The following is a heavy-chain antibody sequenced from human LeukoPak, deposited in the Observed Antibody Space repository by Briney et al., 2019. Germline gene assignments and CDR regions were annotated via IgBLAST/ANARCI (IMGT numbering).Heavy chain of an antibody. D-gene: IGHD2-2*01. J-gene: IGHJ4*02. CDR2: IIPIFGTA. Sequence: SVKVSCKASGGTFSSYAISWVRQAPGQGLEWMGGIIPIFGTANYAQKFQGRVTITADESTSTAYMELSSLRSEDTAVYYCASGKACSTTSCHFDYWGQGTLVTVSS. CDR3: ASGKACSTTSCHFDY. V-gene: IGHV1-69*13. CDR1: GGTFSSYA.